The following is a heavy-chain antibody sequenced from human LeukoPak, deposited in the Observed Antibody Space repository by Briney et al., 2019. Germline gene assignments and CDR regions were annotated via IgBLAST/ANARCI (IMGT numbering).Heavy chain of an antibody. CDR3: ARDLTSYYGSGSYYLRDY. CDR1: GGSISSGDYY. Sequence: PSQTLSLTCTVSGGSISSGDYYWSWIRQPPGKGLEWIGYIYYSGSTYYNPSLKSRVTISVDTSKNQFSLKLSSVTAADTAVYYCARDLTSYYGSGSYYLRDYWGQGTLVTVSS. V-gene: IGHV4-30-4*08. J-gene: IGHJ4*02. D-gene: IGHD3-10*01. CDR2: IYYSGST.